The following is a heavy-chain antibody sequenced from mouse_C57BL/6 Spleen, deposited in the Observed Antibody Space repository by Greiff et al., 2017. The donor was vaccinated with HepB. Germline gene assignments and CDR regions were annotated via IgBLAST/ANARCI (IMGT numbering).Heavy chain of an antibody. V-gene: IGHV3-6*01. CDR1: GYSITSGYY. CDR3: ARAGYLYYFDY. J-gene: IGHJ2*01. Sequence: EVKLLESGPGLVKPSQSLSLTCSVTGYSITSGYYWNWIRQFPGNKLEWMGYISYDGSNNYNPSLKNRISITRDTSKNQFFLKLNSVTTEDTATYYCARAGYLYYFDYWGQGTTLTVSS. CDR2: ISYDGSN. D-gene: IGHD2-2*01.